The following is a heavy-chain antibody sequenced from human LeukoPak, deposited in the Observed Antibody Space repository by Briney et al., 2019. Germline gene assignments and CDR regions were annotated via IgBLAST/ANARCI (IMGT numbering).Heavy chain of an antibody. CDR2: IYPGDSDT. V-gene: IGHV5-51*01. CDR1: GYXFTSHW. J-gene: IGHJ1*01. CDR3: ARAYYYDSSGYPSAEYFHF. D-gene: IGHD3-22*01. Sequence: GESLKISCKGSGYXFTSHWICWVRQMPGKGLEWMGIIYPGDSDTRYSPSFQGQVTISADKSISTAYLQWSSLKASDTAMYFCARAYYYDSSGYPSAEYFHFWGQGTLVTVSS.